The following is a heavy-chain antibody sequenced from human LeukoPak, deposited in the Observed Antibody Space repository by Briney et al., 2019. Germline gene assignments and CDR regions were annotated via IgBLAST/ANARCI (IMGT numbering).Heavy chain of an antibody. V-gene: IGHV3-21*01. J-gene: IGHJ4*02. Sequence: GGSLRLSCAASGFTFSSYSMNWVRQAPGKGLEWVSSISSSSSYIYYADSVKGRFTISRDNAKNSLYLQKNSLRAEDTAVYYCARDFRAVAGTGDYWGQGTLVTVSS. D-gene: IGHD6-19*01. CDR1: GFTFSSYS. CDR2: ISSSSSYI. CDR3: ARDFRAVAGTGDY.